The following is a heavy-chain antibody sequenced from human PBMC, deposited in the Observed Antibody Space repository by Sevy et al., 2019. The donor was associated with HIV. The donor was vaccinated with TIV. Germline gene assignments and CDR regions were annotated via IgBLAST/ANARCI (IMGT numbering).Heavy chain of an antibody. Sequence: ASVKVSCKASGGTFSSYGISWVRQAPGQGLEWMGGIIPILGTVNYAQKFQGRVTITADESTTTAYMELSSLRSEDTAVYYCARGGGNGWYYFDYWGQGTLVTVSS. CDR2: IIPILGTV. CDR3: ARGGGNGWYYFDY. D-gene: IGHD6-19*01. V-gene: IGHV1-69*13. J-gene: IGHJ4*02. CDR1: GGTFSSYG.